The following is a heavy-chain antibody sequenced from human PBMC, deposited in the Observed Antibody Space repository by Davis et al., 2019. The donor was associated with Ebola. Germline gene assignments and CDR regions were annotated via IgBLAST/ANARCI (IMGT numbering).Heavy chain of an antibody. D-gene: IGHD3-22*01. Sequence: SETLSLTCAVYGGSFSGYYWSWIRQPPGKGLEWIGYIYYSGSTNYNPSLKSRVTISVDTSKNQFSLKLSSVTAADTAVYYCARAPEDYDSSGYYYVGVDYWGQGTLVTVSS. CDR3: ARAPEDYDSSGYYYVGVDY. V-gene: IGHV4-59*01. CDR2: IYYSGST. CDR1: GGSFSGYY. J-gene: IGHJ4*02.